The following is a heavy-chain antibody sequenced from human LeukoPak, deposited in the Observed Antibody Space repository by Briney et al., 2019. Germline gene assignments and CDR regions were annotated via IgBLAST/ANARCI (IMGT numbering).Heavy chain of an antibody. CDR3: ARDRAFWFDP. J-gene: IGHJ5*02. Sequence: ASVKVSCTASGYTFTSYDMHWVRQAPGQGLEWMGIINPSGGGTSYAQKFQGRVTMTRDMSTSTVYMELSSLRSEDTAVYYCARDRAFWFDPWGQGTLVTVSS. V-gene: IGHV1-46*01. CDR2: INPSGGGT. CDR1: GYTFTSYD.